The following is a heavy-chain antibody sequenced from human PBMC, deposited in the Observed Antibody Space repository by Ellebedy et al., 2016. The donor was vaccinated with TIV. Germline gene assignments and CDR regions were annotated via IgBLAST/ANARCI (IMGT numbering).Heavy chain of an antibody. D-gene: IGHD3-22*01. CDR3: VKLDSSGFYYGRLDY. Sequence: GGSLRLSCAASGFTFSDHAMTWVRQTPGKGLEWVSGITAGGGSIHYVDSVKGRFTISRDNSKKTLYLQMNSLRAEDTAVDYCVKLDSSGFYYGRLDYWGQGTLVTVSS. V-gene: IGHV3-23*01. J-gene: IGHJ4*02. CDR1: GFTFSDHA. CDR2: ITAGGGSI.